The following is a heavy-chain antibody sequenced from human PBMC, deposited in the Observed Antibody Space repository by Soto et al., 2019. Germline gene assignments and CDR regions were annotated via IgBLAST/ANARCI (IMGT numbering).Heavy chain of an antibody. J-gene: IGHJ2*01. Sequence: QVQLQQWGAGLLKPSETLSLTCAVYGGSFSGYYWSWIRQPPGKGLEWIGEIDHSGSTNYNPSLKRRVTISVDTSKHQSSLKLSSVTAADPAVYYCARGHWIVLMVYANRSWYFDLWGRGTLVTVSS. CDR3: ARGHWIVLMVYANRSWYFDL. CDR2: IDHSGST. D-gene: IGHD2-8*01. CDR1: GGSFSGYY. V-gene: IGHV4-34*01.